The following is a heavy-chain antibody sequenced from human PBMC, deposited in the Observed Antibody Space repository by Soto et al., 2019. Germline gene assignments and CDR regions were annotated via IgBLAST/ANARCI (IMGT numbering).Heavy chain of an antibody. CDR3: ARDPNIVVVPAATYYYYGMDV. CDR2: IKQGGSEK. CDR1: GFTFSTYW. J-gene: IGHJ6*02. Sequence: HPGGSLRLSCAASGFTFSTYWMSWVRQAPGKGLEWVANIKQGGSEKYYVDSVKGRFTISRDNAKNSLYLQMNSLRAEDTAVYYCARDPNIVVVPAATYYYYGMDVWGQGTTVTVSS. V-gene: IGHV3-7*04. D-gene: IGHD2-2*01.